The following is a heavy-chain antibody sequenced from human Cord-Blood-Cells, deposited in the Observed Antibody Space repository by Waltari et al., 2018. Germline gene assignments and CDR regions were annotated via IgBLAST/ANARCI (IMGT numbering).Heavy chain of an antibody. Sequence: QVQLVQSGAEVKKPGSSVKVSCKASGGTFSSYAISWVRQAPGQGFECRGEITPIFGTANYAQKFQGRVTITADESTSTAYMELSSLRSEDTAVYYCALRGYGSGSYFDYWGQGTLVTVSS. V-gene: IGHV1-69*01. CDR2: ITPIFGTA. CDR3: ALRGYGSGSYFDY. D-gene: IGHD3-10*01. J-gene: IGHJ4*02. CDR1: GGTFSSYA.